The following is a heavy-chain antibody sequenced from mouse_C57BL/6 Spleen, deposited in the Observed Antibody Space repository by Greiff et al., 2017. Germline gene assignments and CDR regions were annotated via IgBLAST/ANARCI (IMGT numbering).Heavy chain of an antibody. CDR2: IYPGSGST. D-gene: IGHD2-4*01. J-gene: IGHJ4*01. V-gene: IGHV1-55*01. CDR1: GYTFTSYW. CDR3: ARFLYDYDEGAMDY. Sequence: QVQLQQPGAELVKPGASVKMSCTASGYTFTSYWITWVKQRPGQGLEWIGDIYPGSGSTNYNEKFKSKATLTVDTSSSTAYMQLSSLTSEDSAVYYCARFLYDYDEGAMDYWGQGTSVTVSS.